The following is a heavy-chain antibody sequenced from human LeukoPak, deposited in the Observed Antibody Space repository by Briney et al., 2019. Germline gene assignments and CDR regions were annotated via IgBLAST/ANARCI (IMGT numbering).Heavy chain of an antibody. V-gene: IGHV4-31*03. J-gene: IGHJ4*02. CDR3: ARHGGDHYPVYYFDY. CDR2: IYYSGST. D-gene: IGHD3-16*01. CDR1: GGSISSGGYY. Sequence: SETLSLTCTVSGGSISSGGYYWSWIRQHPGKGLEWIGYIYYSGSTYYNPSLKSRVTISVDTSKNQFSLKLSSVTAADTAVYYCARHGGDHYPVYYFDYWGQGTLVTVSS.